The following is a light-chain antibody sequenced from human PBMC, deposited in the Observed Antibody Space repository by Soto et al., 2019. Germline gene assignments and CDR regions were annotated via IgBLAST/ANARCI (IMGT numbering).Light chain of an antibody. CDR1: QSISSW. V-gene: IGKV1-5*03. Sequence: DIQITQSPSSLSSSVLERVTITCRASQSISSWLAWYQQKPGKAPKFLIYKASNLEVGVPSRFSGSGSGTEFTLTISSLQPDDFATYYCQHYNSYSEAFGQGTRWIS. J-gene: IGKJ1*01. CDR2: KAS. CDR3: QHYNSYSEA.